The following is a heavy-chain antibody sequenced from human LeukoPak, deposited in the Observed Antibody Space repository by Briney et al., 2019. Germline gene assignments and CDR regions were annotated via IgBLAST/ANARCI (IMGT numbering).Heavy chain of an antibody. CDR3: AKVGPRLLDGPYYYYMDV. CDR1: GFTFSSYG. J-gene: IGHJ6*03. D-gene: IGHD2/OR15-2a*01. V-gene: IGHV3-23*01. CDR2: ISGSGGST. Sequence: QPGGSLRLSCAASGFTFSSYGMSWVRQAPGKGLEWVSAISGSGGSTYYADSVKGRFSISRDNSKNTLYLQMNSLRAEDTAVYYCAKVGPRLLDGPYYYYMDVWGKGTTVTISS.